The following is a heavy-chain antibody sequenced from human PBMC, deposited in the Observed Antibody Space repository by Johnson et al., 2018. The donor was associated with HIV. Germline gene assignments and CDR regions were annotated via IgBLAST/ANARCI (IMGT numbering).Heavy chain of an antibody. Sequence: VQLVESGGGLVQPGGSLRLSCAASGFTVSSNYMSWVRQAPGKGLEWVSAISGSGGSTYYTDSVKGRFTISRDNSKNTLYLQLSSLRTEDTAVFYCARGGVVHDAFDMWGQGTMVTVSS. CDR1: GFTVSSNY. CDR3: ARGGVVHDAFDM. CDR2: ISGSGGST. D-gene: IGHD2-2*01. V-gene: IGHV3-66*02. J-gene: IGHJ3*02.